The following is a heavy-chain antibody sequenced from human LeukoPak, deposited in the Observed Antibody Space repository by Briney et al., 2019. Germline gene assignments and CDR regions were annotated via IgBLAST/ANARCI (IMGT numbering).Heavy chain of an antibody. CDR3: AREPDYYGSGSYYKDAFDI. D-gene: IGHD3-10*01. CDR2: ISAYNGNT. V-gene: IGHV1-18*01. J-gene: IGHJ3*02. Sequence: ASVKVSCKASGYTFTSYGTSWVRQAPGQGLEWMGWISAYNGNTNYAQKLQGRVTMTTDTSTSTAYMELRSLRSDDTAVYYCAREPDYYGSGSYYKDAFDIWGQGTMVTVSS. CDR1: GYTFTSYG.